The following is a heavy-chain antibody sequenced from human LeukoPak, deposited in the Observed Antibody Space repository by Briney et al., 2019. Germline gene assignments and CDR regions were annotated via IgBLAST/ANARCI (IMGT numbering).Heavy chain of an antibody. CDR2: IYYSGTT. J-gene: IGHJ4*02. V-gene: IGHV4-39*07. CDR1: GGSISSSSYN. Sequence: PSETLSLTCIVSGGSISSSSYNWGWIRQPPGKGLEWIGSIYYSGTTYYNPSLKSRLTISVDTSKKQFSLKLSSVTAADTAVYYCVTYYFDSSGPKKNYWGQGTLVTVSS. CDR3: VTYYFDSSGPKKNY. D-gene: IGHD3-22*01.